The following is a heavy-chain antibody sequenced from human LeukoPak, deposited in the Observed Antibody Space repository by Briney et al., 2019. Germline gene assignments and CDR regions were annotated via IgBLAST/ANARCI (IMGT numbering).Heavy chain of an antibody. CDR2: INPSGGST. Sequence: ASVKVSCKASGYTFTSYYMHWVRQAPGQGFEWMGIINPSGGSTSYAQKFQGRVTMTRDTSTSTVYMELSSLRSEDTAVYYCARDRGGAARPDYWGQGTLVTVSS. V-gene: IGHV1-46*01. J-gene: IGHJ4*02. CDR3: ARDRGGAARPDY. CDR1: GYTFTSYY. D-gene: IGHD6-6*01.